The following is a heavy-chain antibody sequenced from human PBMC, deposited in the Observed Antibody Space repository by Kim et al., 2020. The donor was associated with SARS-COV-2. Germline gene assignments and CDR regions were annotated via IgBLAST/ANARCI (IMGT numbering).Heavy chain of an antibody. J-gene: IGHJ4*02. CDR3: AKAILAVAGGPGGY. CDR2: ISYDGSNK. V-gene: IGHV3-30*18. Sequence: GGSLRLSCAASGFTFSSYGMHWARQAPGKGLEWVAVISYDGSNKYYADSVKGRFTISRDNSKNTLYLQMNSLRAEDTAVYYCAKAILAVAGGPGGYWGQGTLVTVSS. D-gene: IGHD6-19*01. CDR1: GFTFSSYG.